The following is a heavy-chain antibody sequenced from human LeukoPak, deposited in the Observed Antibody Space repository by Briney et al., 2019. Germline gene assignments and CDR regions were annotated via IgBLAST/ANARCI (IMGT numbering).Heavy chain of an antibody. CDR2: ISAYNGNT. CDR1: GYTFTSYG. V-gene: IGHV1-18*01. Sequence: ASVKVSCKASGYTFTSYGISWVRQAPGQGLEWMGWISAYNGNTNYAQKLQGSVTMTTDTSTSTAYMELRSLRPDDTAVYYCARRGYSGSYYDDYYYYGMDVWGQGTTVTVSS. J-gene: IGHJ6*02. CDR3: ARRGYSGSYYDDYYYYGMDV. D-gene: IGHD1-26*01.